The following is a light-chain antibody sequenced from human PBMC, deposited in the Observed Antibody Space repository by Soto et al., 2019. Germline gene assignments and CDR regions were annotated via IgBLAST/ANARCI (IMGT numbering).Light chain of an antibody. CDR1: QSVSSKY. CDR2: GAS. J-gene: IGKJ3*01. Sequence: DIVLTQSPGTLSLSPGERATLSCRASQSVSSKYLAWYQQKPGQAPRVLISGASIRATGIPERFSGGGSVTDFTLTITRLEPEDFAVYYCQKYGSSLFTFGPGTKVDIK. V-gene: IGKV3-20*01. CDR3: QKYGSSLFT.